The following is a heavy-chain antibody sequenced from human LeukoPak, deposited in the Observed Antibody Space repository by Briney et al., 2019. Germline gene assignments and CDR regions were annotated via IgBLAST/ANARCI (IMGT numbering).Heavy chain of an antibody. J-gene: IGHJ4*02. CDR3: ARDQLWFGESYFDY. V-gene: IGHV3-66*01. Sequence: PGGSLRLSCAASGFTFSSYSMNWVRQAPGKGLEWVSVIYSGGSTYYADSVKGRFTISRDNSKNTLYLQMNSLRAEDTAVYYCARDQLWFGESYFDYWGQGTLVTVSS. D-gene: IGHD3-10*01. CDR2: IYSGGST. CDR1: GFTFSSYS.